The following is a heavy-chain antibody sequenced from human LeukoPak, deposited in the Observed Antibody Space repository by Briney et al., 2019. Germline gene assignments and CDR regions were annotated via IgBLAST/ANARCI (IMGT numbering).Heavy chain of an antibody. V-gene: IGHV3-23*01. CDR1: GFTFGSYA. Sequence: PGESLRLSCAASGFTFGSYAMSWVRQTPGKSLEWVSIITNGGVTTYYADSVRGRFTISRDNSKNMLYLQMNSLRAEDTAVYYCVKLSSGSGSKFGFDSWGQGTLVTVSP. D-gene: IGHD6-19*01. CDR2: ITNGGVTT. CDR3: VKLSSGSGSKFGFDS. J-gene: IGHJ4*02.